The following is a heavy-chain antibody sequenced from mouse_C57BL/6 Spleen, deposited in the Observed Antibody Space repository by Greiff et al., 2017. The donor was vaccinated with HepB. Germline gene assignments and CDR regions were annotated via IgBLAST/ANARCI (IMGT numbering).Heavy chain of an antibody. CDR1: GYSITSGYY. CDR3: ARASYYSNYGFYYAMDY. Sequence: EVKLVESGPGLVKPSQSLSLTCSVTGYSITSGYYWNWIRQFPGNKLEWMGYISYDGSNNYNPSLKNRISITRDTSKNQFFLKLNSVTTEDTATYYCARASYYSNYGFYYAMDYWGQGTSVTVSS. V-gene: IGHV3-6*01. J-gene: IGHJ4*01. D-gene: IGHD2-5*01. CDR2: ISYDGSN.